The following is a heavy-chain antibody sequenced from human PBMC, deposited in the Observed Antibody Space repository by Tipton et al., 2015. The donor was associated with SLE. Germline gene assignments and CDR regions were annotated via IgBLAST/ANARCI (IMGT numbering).Heavy chain of an antibody. J-gene: IGHJ4*02. CDR3: ARGGYCSSTSCYRGWFDY. V-gene: IGHV3-9*01. D-gene: IGHD2-2*03. CDR2: ISWNSGSI. CDR1: GFTFDDYA. Sequence: SLRLSCAASGFTFDDYAMHWVRQAPGKGLEWVSGISWNSGSIGYADSVKGRFTISRDNAKNSLYLQMNSLRAEDTAVYYCARGGYCSSTSCYRGWFDYWGQGTLVTVSS.